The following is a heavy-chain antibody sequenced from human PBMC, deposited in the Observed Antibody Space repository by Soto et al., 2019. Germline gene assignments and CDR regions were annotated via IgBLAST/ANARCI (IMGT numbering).Heavy chain of an antibody. Sequence: XGSLRLSFAASGFTVGSYIVNWVRRAPGRGLEWVSSISNSGSYKYSADSVKGRLTISRDNAKNSLYLQMNSLRAEDTAVYYCARGEYGMDVWGQGTTVTVSS. J-gene: IGHJ6*02. CDR2: ISNSGSYK. CDR1: GFTVGSYI. V-gene: IGHV3-21*01. CDR3: ARGEYGMDV.